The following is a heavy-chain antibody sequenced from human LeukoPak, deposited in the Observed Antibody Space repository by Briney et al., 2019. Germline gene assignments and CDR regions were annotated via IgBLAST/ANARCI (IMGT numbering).Heavy chain of an antibody. Sequence: GGSLRLSCAASGFTFSSYSMNWVRQAPGKGLGWVSYISSSSSTIYYADSVKGRFTISRDNAKNSLYLQMNSLRAEDTAVYYCARSLSTYGFDYWGQGTLVTVSS. D-gene: IGHD4-17*01. CDR2: ISSSSSTI. V-gene: IGHV3-48*04. J-gene: IGHJ4*02. CDR3: ARSLSTYGFDY. CDR1: GFTFSSYS.